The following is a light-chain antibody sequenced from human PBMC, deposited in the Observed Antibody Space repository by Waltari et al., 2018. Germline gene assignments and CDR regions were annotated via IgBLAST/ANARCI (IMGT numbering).Light chain of an antibody. Sequence: QSALTQPASVSGSPGQSVTIFCAGTSNDVGGYNSVSWYQGHPGPAPRFIIYDVSDRPSGVTDRFSGLKCGNTASLTISGLQAEDEADYYCSSQSSNDVVLFGGGTKLTVL. CDR3: SSQSSNDVVL. CDR1: SNDVGGYNS. V-gene: IGLV2-14*01. J-gene: IGLJ2*01. CDR2: DVS.